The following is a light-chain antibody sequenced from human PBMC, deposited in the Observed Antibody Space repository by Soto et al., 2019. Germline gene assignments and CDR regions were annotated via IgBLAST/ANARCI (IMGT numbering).Light chain of an antibody. J-gene: IGKJ1*01. V-gene: IGKV1-5*03. CDR3: QQYNSYSRT. CDR2: KAS. CDR1: QSISSW. Sequence: DIQMTQSPSTLSASVGDRVTITCRASQSISSWLAWYQQKPGKAPKLLIYKASSLESGVPSRFSGSGSATEFTLTISSLQPDDFTTYYYQQYNSYSRTFGQGTKVEIK.